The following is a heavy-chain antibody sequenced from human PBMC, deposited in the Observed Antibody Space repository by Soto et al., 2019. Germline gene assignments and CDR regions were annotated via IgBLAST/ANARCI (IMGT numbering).Heavy chain of an antibody. J-gene: IGHJ4*02. CDR3: ASDRSNQYFDL. D-gene: IGHD1-26*01. Sequence: QVQLVQSGTVVQRRGSSVKVSCQASGGTFSSHGMAWVRQAPGQGLEWMGGIIPTFGTPTYAPKFQGRVTITADKSTTTDYMELRSLRSEDTGVYYCASDRSNQYFDLWGQGTLITVS. CDR1: GGTFSSHG. CDR2: IIPTFGTP. V-gene: IGHV1-69*06.